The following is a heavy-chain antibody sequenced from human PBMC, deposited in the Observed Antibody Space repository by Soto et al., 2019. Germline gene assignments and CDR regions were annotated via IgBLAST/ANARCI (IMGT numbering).Heavy chain of an antibody. CDR1: GYSFTSYW. D-gene: IGHD1-1*01. CDR3: ARQTWNYDYYYGMDV. V-gene: IGHV5-51*01. CDR2: IYPGDSDT. J-gene: IGHJ6*02. Sequence: GESLKISCKGSGYSFTSYWIGWVRQMPGKGLEWMGIIYPGDSDTRYSPSFQGQVTISADKSISTAYLQWSSLKASDTGMYYCARQTWNYDYYYGMDVWGQGTTVTVSS.